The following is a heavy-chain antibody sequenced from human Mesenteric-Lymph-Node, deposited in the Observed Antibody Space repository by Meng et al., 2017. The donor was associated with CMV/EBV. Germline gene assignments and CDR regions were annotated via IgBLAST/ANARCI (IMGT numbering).Heavy chain of an antibody. V-gene: IGHV3-74*01. CDR3: IREGYYYISSDYYTAFDI. J-gene: IGHJ3*02. CDR1: GFTFSGYW. Sequence: GGSLRLSCAASGFTFSGYWMHWVRQGPGRGPVWVSRIHSDGSSADYTDSVKGRFTISRDNAKNTLYLQMNSLRAEDTAVYYCIREGYYYISSDYYTAFDIWGQGTMVTVSS. CDR2: IHSDGSSA. D-gene: IGHD3-22*01.